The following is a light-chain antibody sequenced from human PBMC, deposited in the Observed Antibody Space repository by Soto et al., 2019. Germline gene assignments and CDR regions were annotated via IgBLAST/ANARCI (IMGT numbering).Light chain of an antibody. CDR1: QSVSGW. J-gene: IGKJ1*01. CDR3: QQYETFSGT. V-gene: IGKV1-5*01. CDR2: DAS. Sequence: DIQMTQSASTLSASVGDTVTVTFLASQSVSGWLAWYQQKPGEAPKLLIYDASALPRGVPSRFSGSGSGAKFTLTIASLQPDDFATYYCQQYETFSGTFGPGTKVDIK.